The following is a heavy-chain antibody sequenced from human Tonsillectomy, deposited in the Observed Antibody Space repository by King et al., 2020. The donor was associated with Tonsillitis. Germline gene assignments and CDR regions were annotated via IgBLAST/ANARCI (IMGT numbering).Heavy chain of an antibody. Sequence: QLQESGPGVVKPSETLSLTCTVSGGSISGSDQFWAWIRQPPGKGLEWIGYMYYSGTIFYNPSLKSRIPIFHATSENRFSLKLSSVTAADTAVYFCARYVSGSFDYWGQGVLVTVSS. CDR2: MYYSGTI. CDR1: GGSISGSDQF. CDR3: ARYVSGSFDY. J-gene: IGHJ4*02. D-gene: IGHD1-26*01. V-gene: IGHV4-39*01.